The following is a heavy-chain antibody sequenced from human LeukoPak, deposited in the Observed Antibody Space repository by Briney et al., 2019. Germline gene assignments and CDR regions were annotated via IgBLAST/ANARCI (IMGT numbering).Heavy chain of an antibody. Sequence: PGGSLRLSCGASGFTFSNAWMSWVRQAPGRGLEWVASISGGSSSIKYADLMKDRFTISRDNAKNSLYLQMNSLRAEDTAVYYCARDRRPYSNSMDVWGKGTTVTVSS. D-gene: IGHD2-15*01. CDR2: ISGGSSSI. J-gene: IGHJ6*03. V-gene: IGHV3-21*06. CDR3: ARDRRPYSNSMDV. CDR1: GFTFSNAW.